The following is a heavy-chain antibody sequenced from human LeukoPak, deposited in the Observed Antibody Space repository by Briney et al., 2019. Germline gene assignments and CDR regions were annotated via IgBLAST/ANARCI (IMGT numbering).Heavy chain of an antibody. J-gene: IGHJ4*02. CDR3: ARDIQYIGSTYYFDL. CDR2: TGGSDNTM. CDR1: GFTFSAYQ. D-gene: IGHD1-26*01. V-gene: IGHV3-11*01. Sequence: GGSLRLSCEASGFTFSAYQMSWIRQAPGKGLEWVSYTGGSDNTMSYADSVKGRFTISRDNAKNSLYLQMNSLRAEDTAVYYCARDIQYIGSTYYFDLWGQGTLVTVSS.